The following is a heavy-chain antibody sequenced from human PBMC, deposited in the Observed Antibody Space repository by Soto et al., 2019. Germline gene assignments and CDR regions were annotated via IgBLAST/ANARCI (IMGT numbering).Heavy chain of an antibody. D-gene: IGHD1-20*01. V-gene: IGHV3-73*01. CDR1: GFTFSGSA. CDR2: IRSKANSYAT. J-gene: IGHJ4*02. Sequence: LRLSCAASGFTFSGSAMHWVRQASGKGLEGVGRIRSKANSYATAYAASVKGRFTISRDDSKNTAYLQMNSLKTEDTAVYYCSRITGTTDGGYWGQGTLVTVSS. CDR3: SRITGTTDGGY.